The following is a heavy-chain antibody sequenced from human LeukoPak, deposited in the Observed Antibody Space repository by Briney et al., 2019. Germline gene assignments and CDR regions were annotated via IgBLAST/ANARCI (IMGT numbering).Heavy chain of an antibody. CDR1: GITFDDSD. D-gene: IGHD3-16*02. V-gene: IGHV3-20*04. CDR2: LNWNGDKT. J-gene: IGHJ4*02. CDR3: TRDAFGGVIAPYFHD. Sequence: PGGSLRLSCVASGITFDDSDLSWVRQVPGKGLEWVCGLNWNGDKTGYADSVKGRFIISRDNAKNSLYLQMNSLRAEDTALYYCTRDAFGGVIAPYFHDWGQGTRVTVSS.